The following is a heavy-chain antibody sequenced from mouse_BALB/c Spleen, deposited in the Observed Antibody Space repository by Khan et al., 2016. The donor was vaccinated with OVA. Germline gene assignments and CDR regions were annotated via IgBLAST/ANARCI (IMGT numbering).Heavy chain of an antibody. D-gene: IGHD2-14*01. CDR3: VRSGAYHRNGGWCAY. V-gene: IGHV1-4*01. J-gene: IGHJ3*01. CDR2: INPSNGYT. Sequence: QVQLQQSGAELARPGASVKMSCKASGYTFTSYTIHWIKKRPGQGLEWIGSINPSNGYTNYTQKLKDKATLSTDKSSTTAYLQLSSLTADDAAVYNCVRSGAYHRNGGWCAYWGQGTLVTVSA. CDR1: GYTFTSYT.